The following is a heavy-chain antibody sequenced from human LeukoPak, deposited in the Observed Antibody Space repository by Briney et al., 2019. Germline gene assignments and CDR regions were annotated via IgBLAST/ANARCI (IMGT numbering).Heavy chain of an antibody. V-gene: IGHV3-21*01. Sequence: GGSLRLSCAASGFPFSSYSMNWVRQAPGKGLEWVSSISSSSSYIYYADSVKGRFTISRDNAKNSLYLQMNSLRAEDTAVYYCARDKSCSSTSCPTYYYYYGMDVWGQGTTVTVSS. CDR3: ARDKSCSSTSCPTYYYYYGMDV. CDR2: ISSSSSYI. D-gene: IGHD2-2*01. J-gene: IGHJ6*02. CDR1: GFPFSSYS.